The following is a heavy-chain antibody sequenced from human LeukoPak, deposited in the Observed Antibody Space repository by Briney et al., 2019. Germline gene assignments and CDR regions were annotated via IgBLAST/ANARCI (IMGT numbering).Heavy chain of an antibody. CDR3: ARRWNYGRNYYIDV. J-gene: IGHJ6*03. CDR1: GGSFSNYY. V-gene: IGHV4-34*01. D-gene: IGHD1-7*01. Sequence: SETLSLTCAVYGGSFSNYYWSWIRQPPGKGLEWIGEINDSGRINYNPSLMSRVTISVDTSKNQFSLRLNSVTARDTAVYYCARRWNYGRNYYIDVWGKGATVSVSS. CDR2: INDSGRI.